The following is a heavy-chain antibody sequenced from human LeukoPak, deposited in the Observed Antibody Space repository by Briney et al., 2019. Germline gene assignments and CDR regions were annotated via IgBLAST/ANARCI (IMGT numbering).Heavy chain of an antibody. CDR2: IYYSGST. CDR3: ARDRHYDSSGYYSGYFDY. V-gene: IGHV4-59*01. CDR1: GGSISSYY. D-gene: IGHD3-22*01. J-gene: IGHJ4*02. Sequence: KASETLSLTCTVSGGSISSYYWSWIRQPPGKGLEWIGYIYYSGSTNYNPSLKSRVTISVDTSKNQFSLKLSSVTAADTAVYYCARDRHYDSSGYYSGYFDYWGQGTLVTVSS.